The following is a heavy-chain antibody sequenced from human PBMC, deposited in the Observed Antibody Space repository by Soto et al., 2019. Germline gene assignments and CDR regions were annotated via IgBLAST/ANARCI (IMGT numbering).Heavy chain of an antibody. CDR1: GYTFSNYD. V-gene: IGHV1-8*01. D-gene: IGHD1-1*01. Sequence: QVQLVQSGAEVKKPGASVKVSCKASGYTFSNYDINWVRQATGQGLEWMGWMNPNSGNTGYAQKFQGRVSMTWNNSISTAYMELNSLSSYDTAVYYCGRGRMEDYWGQGTLVTVSS. CDR2: MNPNSGNT. J-gene: IGHJ4*02. CDR3: GRGRMEDY.